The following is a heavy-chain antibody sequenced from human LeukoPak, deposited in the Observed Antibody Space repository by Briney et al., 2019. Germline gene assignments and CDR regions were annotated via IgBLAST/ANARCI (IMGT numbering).Heavy chain of an antibody. CDR2: IFYIGST. Sequence: SETLSLTCTVSGGSISSYYWSWIRQSPGKGLEWIGYIFYIGSTNYNPSLKSRVTISVDTSKNQFSLKLSSVTAADTAVYYCARGSSIAAPYNWFDPWGQGTLVTVSS. CDR3: ARGSSIAAPYNWFDP. V-gene: IGHV4-59*08. CDR1: GGSISSYY. J-gene: IGHJ5*02. D-gene: IGHD6-6*01.